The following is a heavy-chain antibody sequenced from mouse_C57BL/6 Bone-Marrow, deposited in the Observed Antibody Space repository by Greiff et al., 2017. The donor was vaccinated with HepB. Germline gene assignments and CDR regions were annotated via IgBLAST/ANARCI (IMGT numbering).Heavy chain of an antibody. V-gene: IGHV1-76*01. Sequence: QVQLKESGAELVRPGASVKLSCKASGYTFTDYYINWVKQRPGQGLEWIARIYPGSGNTYYNEKFKGKATLTAEKSSSTAYMQLSSLTSADSAVYFCARDYYGPWFAYWGQGTLVTVSA. J-gene: IGHJ3*01. CDR1: GYTFTDYY. CDR2: IYPGSGNT. CDR3: ARDYYGPWFAY. D-gene: IGHD1-2*01.